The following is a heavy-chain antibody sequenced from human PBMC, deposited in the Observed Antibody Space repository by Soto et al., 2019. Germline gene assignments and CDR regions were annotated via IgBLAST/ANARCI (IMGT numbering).Heavy chain of an antibody. Sequence: EVQLLESGGGLVQPGGSLRLSCAASGFTFSSYAMSWVRQAPGKGLEWVSAISGSGGSTYYADSVKGRFTISRDNSKNTLYLQMNSLRAEDTAVYYCAKDGGYSSCWPDYFDYWGQGTLVTVSS. CDR2: ISGSGGST. J-gene: IGHJ4*02. V-gene: IGHV3-23*01. D-gene: IGHD6-19*01. CDR3: AKDGGYSSCWPDYFDY. CDR1: GFTFSSYA.